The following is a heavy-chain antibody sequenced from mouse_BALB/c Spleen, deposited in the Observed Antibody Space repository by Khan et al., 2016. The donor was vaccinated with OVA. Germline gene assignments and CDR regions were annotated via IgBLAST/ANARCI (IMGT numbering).Heavy chain of an antibody. D-gene: IGHD2-12*01. Sequence: VQLKESGPDLVKPGASVKISCKASGYSFTVYYMTWVKQSHGKSTEWIGRVNPNNGDTNYNQNFKGKAILTVDKSYNKAYLELRSLTSEDSAGYCGARGYECFPYWGQGTLVTVSA. CDR2: VNPNNGDT. CDR3: ARGYECFPY. CDR1: GYSFTVYY. V-gene: IGHV1-26*01. J-gene: IGHJ3*01.